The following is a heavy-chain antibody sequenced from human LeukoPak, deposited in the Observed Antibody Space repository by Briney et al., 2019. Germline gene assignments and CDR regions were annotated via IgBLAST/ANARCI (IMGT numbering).Heavy chain of an antibody. Sequence: GESLQISCKGSGSSFTSYWIGWVRQLPGKGLEWMGIIYPGDSDTRYSPSFHGQVTISADKSTSTAYLQWSSLKASDTAMYYCARHAAIYDSGSYFYFDYWGQGTLVTVSS. CDR1: GSSFTSYW. V-gene: IGHV5-51*01. CDR2: IYPGDSDT. D-gene: IGHD3-10*01. CDR3: ARHAAIYDSGSYFYFDY. J-gene: IGHJ4*02.